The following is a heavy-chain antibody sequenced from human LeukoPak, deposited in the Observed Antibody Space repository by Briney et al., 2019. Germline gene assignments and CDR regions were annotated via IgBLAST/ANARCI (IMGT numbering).Heavy chain of an antibody. CDR1: GGSISSYY. CDR3: ARQLMIDYYYYYYYMDV. Sequence: PSETLSLTCTVSGGSISSYYWSWIRQPAGKGLEWIGRIYTSGSTNYNPSLKSRVTMSVDTSKNQFSLKLSSVTAADTAVYYCARQLMIDYYYYYYYMDVWGRGTTVTISS. J-gene: IGHJ6*03. V-gene: IGHV4-4*07. D-gene: IGHD3-22*01. CDR2: IYTSGST.